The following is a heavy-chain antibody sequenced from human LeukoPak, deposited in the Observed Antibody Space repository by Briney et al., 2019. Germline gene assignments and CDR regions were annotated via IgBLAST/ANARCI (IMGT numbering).Heavy chain of an antibody. J-gene: IGHJ4*02. Sequence: GGSLRLSCAASGFTFSSYWMTWVRRAPRKGLEWVANIKQDGSEQYYVDSVRGRSTISRDNAKNSLFLQMNSLRVEDTAVYYCAGGQGWLLDYWGQGALVTVSS. CDR2: IKQDGSEQ. D-gene: IGHD2-15*01. CDR1: GFTFSSYW. V-gene: IGHV3-7*05. CDR3: AGGQGWLLDY.